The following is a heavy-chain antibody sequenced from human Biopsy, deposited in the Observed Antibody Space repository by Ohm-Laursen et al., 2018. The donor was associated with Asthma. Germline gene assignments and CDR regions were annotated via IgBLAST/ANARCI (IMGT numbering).Heavy chain of an antibody. D-gene: IGHD3-3*02. Sequence: SLRLSCTASGFTVSRDHMFWVRQAPGKGLEWVSVIYSGGTSDTADSVRGRFTISRDFYKNTLYLQMDSLRAEDTAVYYCARTFHFWSPYHAEHYQLWGQGTPVTVSS. CDR2: IYSGGTS. V-gene: IGHV3-53*01. CDR1: GFTVSRDH. J-gene: IGHJ1*01. CDR3: ARTFHFWSPYHAEHYQL.